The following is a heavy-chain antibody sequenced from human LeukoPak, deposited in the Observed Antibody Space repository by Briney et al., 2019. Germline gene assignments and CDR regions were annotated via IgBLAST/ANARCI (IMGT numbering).Heavy chain of an antibody. CDR3: ARGGVGATTVDY. J-gene: IGHJ4*02. CDR2: IYYSGST. CDR1: GASISSSTDY. D-gene: IGHD1-26*01. Sequence: SETLSLTCTVSGASISSSTDYWGWIRQPPGKGLEWIANIYYSGSTYYNPSLKSRVTISVDTSKNQFSLKLSSVTAADTAVYHCARGGVGATTVDYWGQGTLVTVSS. V-gene: IGHV4-39*07.